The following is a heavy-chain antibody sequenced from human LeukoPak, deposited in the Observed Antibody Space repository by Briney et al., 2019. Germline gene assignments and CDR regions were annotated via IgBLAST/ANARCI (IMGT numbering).Heavy chain of an antibody. Sequence: GGSLRLSCAASGFTFSTYAMSCVRQAPGEGLECVSAISDRGGSTYYADSVKGRFTISRDNSKNTRYLQMSSLRAEDTAVYYCAKRGMTTIKEAFDYWGPGTLVTVSS. CDR1: GFTFSTYA. D-gene: IGHD5-24*01. CDR2: ISDRGGST. V-gene: IGHV3-23*01. CDR3: AKRGMTTIKEAFDY. J-gene: IGHJ4*02.